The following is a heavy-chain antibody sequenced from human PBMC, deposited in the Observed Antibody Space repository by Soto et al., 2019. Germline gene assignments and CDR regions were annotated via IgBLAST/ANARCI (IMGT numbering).Heavy chain of an antibody. CDR2: ISASGDST. CDR1: GFTFSSYA. V-gene: IGHV3-23*01. J-gene: IGHJ4*02. Sequence: EVQLLESGGALVQPGGSLRLSCAASGFTFSSYAMSWVRQAPGKGLEWVSSISASGDSTHNADSVKGRFAISRDNSKNTLDLQLNSLTADDTAVYYCAKGSLYNSSRYEGYWGQGTLVTVSS. CDR3: AKGSLYNSSRYEGY. D-gene: IGHD6-13*01.